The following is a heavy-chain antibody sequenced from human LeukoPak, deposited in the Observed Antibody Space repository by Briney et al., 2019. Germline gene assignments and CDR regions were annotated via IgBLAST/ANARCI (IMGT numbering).Heavy chain of an antibody. CDR2: MNPNSGNT. V-gene: IGHV1-8*01. J-gene: IGHJ4*02. D-gene: IGHD4-17*01. CDR1: GYTFTSYD. Sequence: ASVKVSCKASGYTFTSYDINWVRQATGQGLEWMGWMNPNSGNTGYAQKFQGRVTMTRNTSISTAYMELSSLRSEDTAVYYCARGEDYGGNPDYWGQGTLLTVSS. CDR3: ARGEDYGGNPDY.